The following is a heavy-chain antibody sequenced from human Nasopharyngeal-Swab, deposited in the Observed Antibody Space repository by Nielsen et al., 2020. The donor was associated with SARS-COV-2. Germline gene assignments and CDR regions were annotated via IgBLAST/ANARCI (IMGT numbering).Heavy chain of an antibody. Sequence: ETLSLTCTASGYTFSNYWMHWVRQVPGKGLVWVSRIDIDGSITDYADSVRGRFTISRDNARNTVYLQMTGLKAEDTAVYYCSRGPPTVVTLADSWGQGTLVTVSS. D-gene: IGHD4-23*01. CDR1: GYTFSNYW. J-gene: IGHJ4*02. V-gene: IGHV3-74*01. CDR3: SRGPPTVVTLADS. CDR2: IDIDGSIT.